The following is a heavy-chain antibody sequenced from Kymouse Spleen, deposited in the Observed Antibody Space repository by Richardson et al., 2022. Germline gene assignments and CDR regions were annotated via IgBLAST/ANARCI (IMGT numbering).Heavy chain of an antibody. Sequence: EVQLVESGGGLVQPGRSLRLSCAASGFTFDDYAMHWVRQAPGKGLEWVSGISWNSGSIGYADSVKGRFTISRDNAKNSLYLQMNSLRAEDTALYYCAKDLHYYGSGSYYNVADYYYGMDVWGQGTTVTVSS. CDR2: ISWNSGSI. CDR3: AKDLHYYGSGSYYNVADYYYGMDV. CDR1: GFTFDDYA. D-gene: IGHD3-10*01. V-gene: IGHV3-9*01. J-gene: IGHJ6*02.